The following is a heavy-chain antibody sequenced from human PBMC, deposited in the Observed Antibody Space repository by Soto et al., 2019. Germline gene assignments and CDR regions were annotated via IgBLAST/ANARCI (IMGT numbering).Heavy chain of an antibody. D-gene: IGHD3-3*01. CDR1: GFTFDDYA. J-gene: IGHJ4*02. CDR2: ISWNSGSI. V-gene: IGHV3-9*01. Sequence: EVQLVESGGGLVQPGRSLRLSCAASGFTFDDYAMHWVRQAPGKGLEWVSGISWNSGSIGYADSVKGRFTISRDNAKNSLYLQMNSLRAEDTALYYCAKGGRFWSGYYVHWGQGPLVTVSS. CDR3: AKGGRFWSGYYVH.